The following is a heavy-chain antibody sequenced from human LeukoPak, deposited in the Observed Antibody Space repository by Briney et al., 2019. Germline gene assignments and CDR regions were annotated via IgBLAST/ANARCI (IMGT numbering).Heavy chain of an antibody. CDR1: GFTFSSYS. V-gene: IGHV3-21*01. Sequence: GGSLRLSCAASGFTFSSYSMNWVRQAPGKGLEWVSCISSSSSYIYYADSVKGRFTISRDNAKNSLYLQMNSLRAEDTAVYYCARTPLGYCSSTSCSPSWFDPWGQGTLVTVSS. CDR2: ISSSSSYI. D-gene: IGHD2-2*01. CDR3: ARTPLGYCSSTSCSPSWFDP. J-gene: IGHJ5*02.